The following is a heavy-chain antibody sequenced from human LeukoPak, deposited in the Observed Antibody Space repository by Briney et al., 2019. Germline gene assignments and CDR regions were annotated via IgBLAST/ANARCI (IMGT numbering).Heavy chain of an antibody. J-gene: IGHJ4*02. CDR3: ARQLGYCSSTSCYADKVDY. CDR2: IHTSGST. D-gene: IGHD2-2*01. CDR1: GGSISSYY. V-gene: IGHV4-4*07. Sequence: SETLSLTCTVSGGSISSYYWTWIRQPAGKGLEWIGRIHTSGSTNHNPSLKSRVTISVDTSKNQFSLKLSSVTAADTAVYYCARQLGYCSSTSCYADKVDYWGQGTLVTVSS.